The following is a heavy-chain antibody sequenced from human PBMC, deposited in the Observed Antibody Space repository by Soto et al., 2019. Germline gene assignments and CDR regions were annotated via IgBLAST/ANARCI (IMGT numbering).Heavy chain of an antibody. Sequence: GGSLRLSCAASGFTFSSYGMHWVRQAPGKGLEWVAVIWYDGSNKYYADSVKGRFTISRDNSKNTLYLQMNSLRAEDTAVYYCARDGSYSSVYFDYWGQGTLVTVSS. V-gene: IGHV3-33*01. CDR3: ARDGSYSSVYFDY. CDR1: GFTFSSYG. J-gene: IGHJ4*02. D-gene: IGHD1-26*01. CDR2: IWYDGSNK.